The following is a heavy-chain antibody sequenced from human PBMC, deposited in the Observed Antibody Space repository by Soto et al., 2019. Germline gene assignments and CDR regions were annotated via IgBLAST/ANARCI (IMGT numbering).Heavy chain of an antibody. CDR1: GGSFSGYY. D-gene: IGHD3-22*01. CDR3: ARLRYYYDRGAGDYYYGMDV. CDR2: INHSGST. V-gene: IGHV4-34*01. J-gene: IGHJ6*02. Sequence: SETLSLTCAVYGGSFSGYYWSWIRQPPGKGLEWIGEINHSGSTNYNPSLKSRVTISVDTSKNQFSLKLSSVTAADTAVYYCARLRYYYDRGAGDYYYGMDVWGQGTTVTVSS.